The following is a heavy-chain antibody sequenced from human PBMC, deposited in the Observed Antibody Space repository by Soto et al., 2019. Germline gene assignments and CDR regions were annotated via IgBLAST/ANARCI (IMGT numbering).Heavy chain of an antibody. CDR3: AHKGGGDRILDY. Sequence: QITLKESGPTLVKPTQTLTLTCTFSGFSLSTRGVGVGWIRQPPGKALEWLALIYWDGFKHYSPSLESRLTIRGDTAKNQVVLTMTNMHPVDTATYYCAHKGGGDRILDYWGQGTLVTVSS. V-gene: IGHV2-5*02. CDR1: GFSLSTRGVG. J-gene: IGHJ4*02. CDR2: IYWDGFK. D-gene: IGHD3-16*01.